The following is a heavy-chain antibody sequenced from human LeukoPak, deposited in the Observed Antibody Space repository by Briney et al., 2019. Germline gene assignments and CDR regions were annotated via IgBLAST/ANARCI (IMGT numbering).Heavy chain of an antibody. CDR2: ISGSGGST. CDR1: GFTFSSYA. CDR3: AKDVPPVLLWFGEVGYMDV. D-gene: IGHD3-10*01. V-gene: IGHV3-23*01. J-gene: IGHJ6*03. Sequence: PGGSLRLSCAASGFTFSSYAMSWVRQAPGKGLEWVSAISGSGGSTYYADSVKGRFTISRDNSKNTLYLQMNSLRAEDTAVYYCAKDVPPVLLWFGEVGYMDVWGKGTTVTVSS.